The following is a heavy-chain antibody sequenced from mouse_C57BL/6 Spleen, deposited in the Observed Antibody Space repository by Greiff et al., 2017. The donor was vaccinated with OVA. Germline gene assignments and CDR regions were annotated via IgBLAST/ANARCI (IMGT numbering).Heavy chain of an antibody. J-gene: IGHJ4*01. Sequence: QVQLQQSGAELARPGASVKLSCKASGYTFTSYGISWVKQRTGQGLEWIGEIYPRSGNTYYNEKFKGKATLTADKSSSTAYMELRSLTSEDSAVYFCARMGDYGDGYYAMDYWGQGTSVTVSS. CDR2: IYPRSGNT. V-gene: IGHV1-81*01. D-gene: IGHD2-4*01. CDR1: GYTFTSYG. CDR3: ARMGDYGDGYYAMDY.